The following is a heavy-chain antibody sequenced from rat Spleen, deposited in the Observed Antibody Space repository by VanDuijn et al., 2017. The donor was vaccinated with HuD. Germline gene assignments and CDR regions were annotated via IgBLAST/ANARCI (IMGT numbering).Heavy chain of an antibody. Sequence: EVQLVESGGGLVQPGRSLKLSCAVSGFTFSDFNMHWIRQAPTKGLEWIASISPSGRGIYYRDSVKGRFTISRDNAYSTLYLQMDSLRSEDTATYFCAKYFPGLMVIADWGQGVMVTVSS. CDR1: GFTFSDFN. J-gene: IGHJ2*01. CDR2: ISPSGRGI. D-gene: IGHD1-12*03. V-gene: IGHV5-19*01. CDR3: AKYFPGLMVIAD.